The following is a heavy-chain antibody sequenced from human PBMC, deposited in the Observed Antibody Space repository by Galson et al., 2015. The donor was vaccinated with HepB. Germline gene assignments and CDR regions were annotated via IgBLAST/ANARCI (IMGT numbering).Heavy chain of an antibody. D-gene: IGHD6-19*01. V-gene: IGHV6-1*01. CDR1: GDSVSSNSAA. CDR2: TYYRSKWYN. Sequence: CAISGDSVSSNSAAWNWIRQSPSRGLEWLGRTYYRSKWYNDYAVSVKSRITINPDTSKNQFSLQLNSVTPEDTAVYYCARGYIAVAPHGYYYYYMDVWGKGTTVTVSS. CDR3: ARGYIAVAPHGYYYYYMDV. J-gene: IGHJ6*03.